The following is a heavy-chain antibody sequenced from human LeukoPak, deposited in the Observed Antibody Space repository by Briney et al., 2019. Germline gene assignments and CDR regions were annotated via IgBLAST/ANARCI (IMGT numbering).Heavy chain of an antibody. Sequence: SETLSLTCTVSGGSISSSNYYWGWIRQPPGKGLEWIGTIYYRGNTYYNPSLKSRVTISVDTSKNQFSLKLSSVTAADTAVYYCARQRSGYYHTDVWGKGTTVTVSS. CDR2: IYYRGNT. V-gene: IGHV4-39*01. J-gene: IGHJ6*03. CDR3: ARQRSGYYHTDV. CDR1: GGSISSSNYY. D-gene: IGHD3-3*01.